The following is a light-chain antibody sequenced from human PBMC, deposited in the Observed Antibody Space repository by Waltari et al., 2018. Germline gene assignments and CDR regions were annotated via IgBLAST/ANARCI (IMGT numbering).Light chain of an antibody. J-gene: IGLJ2*01. V-gene: IGLV2-14*01. CDR1: SSDVGGYNY. CDR3: SSYTTSNTPYVV. Sequence: QSALTQPASVSGSPGQSITISCSGTSSDVGGYNYVSWYQQHPGKAPKLMIYDVSKRPSGVSTRLSASKSGNTASLTISGLQAEDEADYYCSSYTTSNTPYVVFGGGTKLTVL. CDR2: DVS.